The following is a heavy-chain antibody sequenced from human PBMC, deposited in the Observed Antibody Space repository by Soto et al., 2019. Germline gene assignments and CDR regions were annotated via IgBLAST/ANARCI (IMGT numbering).Heavy chain of an antibody. D-gene: IGHD3-22*01. CDR1: GGSFSGHY. J-gene: IGHJ4*02. CDR3: ARGITMILVVQGDAPDKYYFDS. Sequence: SETLSLTCAVYGGSFSGHYWSWIRQSPGKGLEWVGEINHSGSTNQNPSLKSRVTISVDTSKNQFSLKLKSVTAADTAVYYCARGITMILVVQGDAPDKYYFDSWGQGTQVTVSS. V-gene: IGHV4-34*01. CDR2: INHSGST.